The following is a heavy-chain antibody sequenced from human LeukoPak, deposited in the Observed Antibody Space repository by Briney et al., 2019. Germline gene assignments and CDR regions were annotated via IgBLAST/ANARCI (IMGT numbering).Heavy chain of an antibody. J-gene: IGHJ4*02. Sequence: ITXVRXAPGQGLEWMGXIIPIFVTANYPPNFQSRVTITADESTSTAYMELSSLRSEDTAVYYCARGEGREDIVVVPAAMFDYWGQGTLVTVSS. CDR3: ARGEGREDIVVVPAAMFDY. V-gene: IGHV1-69*01. D-gene: IGHD2-2*01. CDR2: IIPIFVTA.